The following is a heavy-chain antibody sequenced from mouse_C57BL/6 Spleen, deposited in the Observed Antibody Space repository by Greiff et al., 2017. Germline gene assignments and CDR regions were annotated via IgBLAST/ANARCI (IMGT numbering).Heavy chain of an antibody. D-gene: IGHD1-1*01. Sequence: VQLQQSGAELARPGASVKLSCKASGYTFTSYGISWVKQRTGQGLEWIGEIYPRSGNTYYNEKFKGKATLTADKSSSTAYMELRSLTSEDSAVYFCARRDYYGSSSYYYAMDYWGQGTSVTVSS. CDR1: GYTFTSYG. J-gene: IGHJ4*01. CDR2: IYPRSGNT. CDR3: ARRDYYGSSSYYYAMDY. V-gene: IGHV1-81*01.